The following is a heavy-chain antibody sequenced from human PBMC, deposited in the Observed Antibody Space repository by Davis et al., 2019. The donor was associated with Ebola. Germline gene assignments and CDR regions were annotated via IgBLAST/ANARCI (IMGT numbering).Heavy chain of an antibody. V-gene: IGHV3-11*01. CDR3: VSLRDGFNFY. CDR1: GFVFSDYY. CDR2: ISSTGMTI. J-gene: IGHJ4*02. D-gene: IGHD5-24*01. Sequence: PGGSLRLSCAASGFVFSDYYMSWIRQAPGKGLEWVSYISSTGMTIYSADSLKGRLTVSRDNAKESLHMELTGLRAEDTAVYYCVSLRDGFNFYWGQGTLVTVSS.